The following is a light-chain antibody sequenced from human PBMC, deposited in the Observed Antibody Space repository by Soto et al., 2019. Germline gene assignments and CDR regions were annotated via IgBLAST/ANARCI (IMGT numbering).Light chain of an antibody. CDR2: EVS. V-gene: IGLV2-14*01. J-gene: IGLJ1*01. CDR3: SSYTSSGTPYV. CDR1: SSDVGGYNY. Sequence: QSVLTQPASVSGSPGQSITISCTGTSSDVGGYNYVSWYQQHPGKAPKLMIYEVSDRPSGVSNRFSGSKSANTASLTISGLQVEDEADYYCSSYTSSGTPYVFGTGTKVTVL.